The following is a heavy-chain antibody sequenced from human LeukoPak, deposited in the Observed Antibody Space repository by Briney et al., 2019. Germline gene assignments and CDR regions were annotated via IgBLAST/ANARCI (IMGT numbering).Heavy chain of an antibody. CDR1: GFTFSSYS. CDR3: ARTSAYYYYYGMDV. J-gene: IGHJ6*02. Sequence: PGGSLRLSCAASGFTFSSYSMNWVRQAPGKGLEWVAVIWYDGSNKYYADSVKGRFTISRDNSKNTLYLQMNSLRAEDTAVYYCARTSAYYYYYGMDVWGQGTTVTVSS. CDR2: IWYDGSNK. V-gene: IGHV3-33*08.